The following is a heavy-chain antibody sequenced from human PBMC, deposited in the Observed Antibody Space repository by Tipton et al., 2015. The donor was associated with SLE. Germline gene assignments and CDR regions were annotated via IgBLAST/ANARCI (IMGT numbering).Heavy chain of an antibody. V-gene: IGHV4-34*01. CDR3: ARLPSIAAAGTGY. CDR2: IYYSGST. Sequence: LRLSCAASGFTFSSYSMNWVRQAPGKGLEWIGSIYYSGSTNYNPSLKSRVTISVDTSKNQFSLKLSSVTAADTAVYYCARLPSIAAAGTGYWGQGTLVTVSS. CDR1: GFTFSSYS. D-gene: IGHD6-13*01. J-gene: IGHJ4*02.